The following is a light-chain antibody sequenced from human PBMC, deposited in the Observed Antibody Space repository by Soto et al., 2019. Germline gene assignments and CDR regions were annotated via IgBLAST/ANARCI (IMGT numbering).Light chain of an antibody. CDR3: QQHINWPLT. Sequence: DIVLTQSPDTLSLTPGERATLSCRASQTVSSSLAWYQQKPGQAPRLLIYEASNRATGIPARFSGSGSGADFTLTISSLEPEDFALYYCQQHINWPLTFGGGTKVDIK. J-gene: IGKJ4*01. V-gene: IGKV3-11*01. CDR1: QTVSSS. CDR2: EAS.